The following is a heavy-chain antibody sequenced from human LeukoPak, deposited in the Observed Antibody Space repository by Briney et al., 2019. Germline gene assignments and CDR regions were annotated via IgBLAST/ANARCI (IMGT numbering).Heavy chain of an antibody. CDR2: ISSSSSYI. CDR1: GFTFSSYT. V-gene: IGHV3-21*01. D-gene: IGHD6-13*01. Sequence: GGSLRLSCAASGFTFSSYTMNWVRQAPGKGLEWVSSISSSSSYIYYADSVKGRFTISRDNAKNSLSLQMNSLRAEDTAVYYCARDRIAAAGTPVYRNPEDYWGQGTLVTVSS. J-gene: IGHJ4*02. CDR3: ARDRIAAAGTPVYRNPEDY.